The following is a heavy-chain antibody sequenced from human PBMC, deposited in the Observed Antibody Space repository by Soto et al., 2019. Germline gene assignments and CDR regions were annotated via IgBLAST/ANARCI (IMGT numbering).Heavy chain of an antibody. CDR1: GGSFSGYY. J-gene: IGHJ4*02. CDR3: ASGGSSSHDY. V-gene: IGHV4-34*01. CDR2: INHSGST. D-gene: IGHD6-13*01. Sequence: PSETLSLTCAVYGGSFSGYYWSWIRQPPGKGLEWIGEINHSGSTNYNPSLKSRVTISVDTSKNQFSLKLSSVTAADTAVYYCASGGSSSHDYWGQGTLVTVSS.